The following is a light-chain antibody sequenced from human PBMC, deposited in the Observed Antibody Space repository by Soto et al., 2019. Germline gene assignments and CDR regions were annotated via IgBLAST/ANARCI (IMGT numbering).Light chain of an antibody. CDR3: QVRTDWPPFKYT. J-gene: IGKJ2*01. CDR1: QSVFSS. CDR2: GAA. Sequence: EIVMTQSPATLSVSPGERATLSCRASQSVFSSLAWFQQKPGQAPRLLIYGAATRATGIPARFSGSGSGTEFTLTISSLQSEDFAIYYCQVRTDWPPFKYTFGQGTKLEVK. V-gene: IGKV3-15*01.